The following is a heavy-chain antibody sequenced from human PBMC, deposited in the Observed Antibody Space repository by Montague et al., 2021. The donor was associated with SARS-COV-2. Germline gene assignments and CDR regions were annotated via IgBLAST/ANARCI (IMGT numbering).Heavy chain of an antibody. V-gene: IGHV3-23*01. D-gene: IGHD3-3*01. CDR1: GFTFSSYA. CDR2: ISGSGGST. J-gene: IGHJ4*02. Sequence: SLRLSCAASGFTFSSYAMSWVRQAPGKGLEWVSAISGSGGSTYYADSVKGRFTISRDNSKNTLYLQMNSLRAEDTAVYYCATSRFLEWLFTMDGTFDDWGQGTLVTVSS. CDR3: ATSRFLEWLFTMDGTFDD.